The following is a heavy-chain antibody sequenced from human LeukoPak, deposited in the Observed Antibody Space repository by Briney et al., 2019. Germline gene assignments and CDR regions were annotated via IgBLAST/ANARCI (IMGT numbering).Heavy chain of an antibody. V-gene: IGHV1-2*02. CDR3: ARDGSTIFGVVIPYGMDV. CDR2: INPNSGGT. CDR1: GYTFTGYY. D-gene: IGHD3-3*01. J-gene: IGHJ6*02. Sequence: GASVKVSCKASGYTFTGYYMHWVRQAPGQGLEWMGWINPNSGGTNYAQKFQGRVTMTRDTSIGTAYMELSRLRSDDTAVYYCARDGSTIFGVVIPYGMDVWGQGTTVTVSS.